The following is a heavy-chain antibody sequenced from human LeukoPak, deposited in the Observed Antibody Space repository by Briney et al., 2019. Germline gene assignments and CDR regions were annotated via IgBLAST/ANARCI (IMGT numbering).Heavy chain of an antibody. CDR2: IYHSGSA. D-gene: IGHD6-19*01. V-gene: IGHV4-38-2*02. CDR3: VKDIYNSDWTALDY. Sequence: SETLSLTCAVSGYFISSGYYWGWIRQPPGKGLEWIGNIYHSGSAYYNPLLKSRVTMSVDTSKNQFSLKLSSVTATDTAMYYCVKDIYNSDWTALDYWGQGTLVTVSS. J-gene: IGHJ4*02. CDR1: GYFISSGYY.